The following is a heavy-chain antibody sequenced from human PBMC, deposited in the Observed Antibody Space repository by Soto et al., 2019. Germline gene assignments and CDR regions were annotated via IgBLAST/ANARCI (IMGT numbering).Heavy chain of an antibody. J-gene: IGHJ5*02. D-gene: IGHD2-15*01. CDR1: GGSISSYY. V-gene: IGHV4-59*08. CDR3: ARLRLVAATLWFDP. Sequence: SETLSLTCTVSGGSISSYYWSWIRQPPGKGLEWIGYIYYSGSTNYNPSLKSRVTISVDTSKNQFSLKLSSVTAADTAVYYCARLRLVAATLWFDPWGQGTLVTVSS. CDR2: IYYSGST.